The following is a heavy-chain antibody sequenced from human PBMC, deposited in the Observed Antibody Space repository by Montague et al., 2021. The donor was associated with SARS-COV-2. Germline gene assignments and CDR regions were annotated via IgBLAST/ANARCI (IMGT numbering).Heavy chain of an antibody. CDR2: IYASGGT. D-gene: IGHD2-15*01. CDR1: GESISGFF. Sequence: SETLSLTCSVSGESISGFFWNWIRQPAGKGLEWIGRIYASGGTDYNPSLESRVTMSVDTSKNQFSLKVNSVTAADTAMYYCARGVVVAPPVVDYWGQGTLVTVSS. CDR3: ARGVVVAPPVVDY. V-gene: IGHV4-4*07. J-gene: IGHJ4*02.